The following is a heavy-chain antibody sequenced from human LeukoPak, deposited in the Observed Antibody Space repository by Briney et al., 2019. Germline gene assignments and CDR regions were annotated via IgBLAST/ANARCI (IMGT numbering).Heavy chain of an antibody. V-gene: IGHV1-58*01. CDR1: GFTFTSSA. CDR2: IVVGSGNT. Sequence: SVKVSCKASGFTFTSSAVQWVRQARGQRLEWIGWIVVGSGNTNYAQKFQERVTITRDMSTSTAYMELSSLRSEDTAVYYCAAGYYDILTGYYPYYYYGMDVWGQGTAVTVSS. J-gene: IGHJ6*02. D-gene: IGHD3-9*01. CDR3: AAGYYDILTGYYPYYYYGMDV.